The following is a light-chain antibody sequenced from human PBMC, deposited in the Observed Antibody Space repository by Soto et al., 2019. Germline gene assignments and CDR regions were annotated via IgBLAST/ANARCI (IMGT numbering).Light chain of an antibody. V-gene: IGKV3-15*01. CDR2: GAS. Sequence: IVMPQSPATLSVSPGERSTLSFRASQSVIINLAWYQQKPVQVPRVLIYGASTRANGIPARFSGSGSGTDFTLTISRLEPEDFAVYYCQQYGSSSTFAQGTRLEIK. CDR1: QSVIIN. CDR3: QQYGSSST. J-gene: IGKJ5*01.